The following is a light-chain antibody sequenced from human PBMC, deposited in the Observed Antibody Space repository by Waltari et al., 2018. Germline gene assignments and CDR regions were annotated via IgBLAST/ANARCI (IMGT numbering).Light chain of an antibody. CDR1: QSVNSN. CDR2: GAS. J-gene: IGKJ1*01. V-gene: IGKV3-15*01. Sequence: EIVMTQSPATLSVSPGERATLSCRASQSVNSNLAWYQQKPGQPPRLLIYGASTRATGIPARFSGSGSGTEFTRTISSMQSEDFAVYHCQQYNNWPPWTFGQGTKVEIK. CDR3: QQYNNWPPWT.